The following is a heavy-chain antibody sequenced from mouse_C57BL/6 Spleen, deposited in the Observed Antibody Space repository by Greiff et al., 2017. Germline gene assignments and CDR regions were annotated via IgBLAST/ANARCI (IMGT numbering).Heavy chain of an antibody. Sequence: EVKLMESGEGLVKPGGSLKLSCAASGFTFSSYAMSWVRQTPEKRLEWVAYISSGGDYIYYADTVKGRFTISRDNARNTLYLQMSSLKSEDTAMYYCTREGYYGSSPWFAYWGQGTLVTVSA. CDR3: TREGYYGSSPWFAY. CDR1: GFTFSSYA. J-gene: IGHJ3*01. D-gene: IGHD1-1*01. CDR2: ISSGGDYI. V-gene: IGHV5-9-1*02.